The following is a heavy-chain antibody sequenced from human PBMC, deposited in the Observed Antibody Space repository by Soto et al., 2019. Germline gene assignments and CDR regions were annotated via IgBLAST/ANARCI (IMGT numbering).Heavy chain of an antibody. J-gene: IGHJ5*01. CDR1: GFTFSRYG. CDR3: ARDPSEGRVGNWFES. CDR2: ISSSMSYV. Sequence: EVHLVESGGGLVKPGGSLRLSCAASGFTFSRYGMNWLRQAPGKGLEWVASISSSMSYVYYADSVKGRFSTSRDNAKNILYLEMYALRSEDTAVYYCARDPSEGRVGNWFESWGQGTLVTVSS. V-gene: IGHV3-21*06. D-gene: IGHD2-2*01.